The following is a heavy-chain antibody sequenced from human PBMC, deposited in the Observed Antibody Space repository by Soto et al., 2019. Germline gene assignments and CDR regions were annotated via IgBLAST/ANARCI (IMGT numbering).Heavy chain of an antibody. V-gene: IGHV3-64D*06. J-gene: IGHJ4*02. CDR3: VKSRGGNNFDFFD. Sequence: GGSLRLSCSASGFTFSSYAMHWVRQAPGKGLEYVSGIRGNGDPPFYADSVKGRFTISRDNSKNTLYLQMSSLSADDTAVYYCVKSRGGNNFDFFDWGQGALVTAPQ. CDR1: GFTFSSYA. D-gene: IGHD5-12*01. CDR2: IRGNGDPP.